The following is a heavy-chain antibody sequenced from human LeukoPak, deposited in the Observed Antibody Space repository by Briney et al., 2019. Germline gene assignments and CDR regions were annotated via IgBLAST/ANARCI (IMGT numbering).Heavy chain of an antibody. D-gene: IGHD3-16*01. CDR1: GFTFSSYS. CDR3: ARGCLGCFKWTTEVKFGYFDL. CDR2: IKQDGSEK. J-gene: IGHJ2*01. Sequence: GGSLRLSCAASGFTFSSYSMNWVRQAPGKGLEWVANIKQDGSEKYYVDSVKGRFTISRDNAKNSLYLQMNSLRAEDTAVYYCARGCLGCFKWTTEVKFGYFDLWGRGTLVTVSS. V-gene: IGHV3-7*01.